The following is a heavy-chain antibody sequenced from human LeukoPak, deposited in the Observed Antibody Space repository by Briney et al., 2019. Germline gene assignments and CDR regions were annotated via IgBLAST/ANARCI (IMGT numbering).Heavy chain of an antibody. CDR1: GYTFTSYD. CDR3: ARGRGGYCSSTSCYTHYYYYMDV. D-gene: IGHD2-2*02. J-gene: IGHJ6*03. CDR2: MNPNSGNT. V-gene: IGHV1-8*03. Sequence: ASVKVSCKASGYTFTSYDINWVRQATGQGLERMGWMNPNSGNTGYAQKFQGRVTTTRNTSISTAYMELSSLRSEDTAVYYCARGRGGYCSSTSCYTHYYYYMDVWGKGTTVTVSS.